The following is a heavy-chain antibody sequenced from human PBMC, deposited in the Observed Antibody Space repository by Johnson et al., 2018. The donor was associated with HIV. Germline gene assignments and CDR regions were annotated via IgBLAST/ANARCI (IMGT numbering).Heavy chain of an antibody. J-gene: IGHJ3*01. CDR1: GFTFSNYW. V-gene: IGHV3-7*01. CDR2: IKEDGSGT. CDR3: ARSRWADDAFDG. Sequence: VQLVESGGGLVQPGESLRLSCEASGFTFSNYWMSWVRQAPGRALEWVANIKEDGSGTTYADSVKGRFTISRDNAKNTVYLQMISLRAEDMAVYYCARSRWADDAFDGWGQGTMVTVSS. D-gene: IGHD1-26*01.